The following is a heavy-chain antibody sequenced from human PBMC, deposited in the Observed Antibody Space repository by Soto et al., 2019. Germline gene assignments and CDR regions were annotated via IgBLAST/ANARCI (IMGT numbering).Heavy chain of an antibody. CDR1: GYTFTTFW. CDR2: IDPRDSYT. Sequence: PGESLKISCTGFGYTFTTFWISWVRQMPGRGLEWMGRIDPRDSYTNYSPSFQGHVTISVDKSISTAYLQWGSLKASDTAMYYCARLYCSSSTCDSWFDPWGQGTLVTAPQ. J-gene: IGHJ5*02. V-gene: IGHV5-10-1*01. D-gene: IGHD2-2*01. CDR3: ARLYCSSSTCDSWFDP.